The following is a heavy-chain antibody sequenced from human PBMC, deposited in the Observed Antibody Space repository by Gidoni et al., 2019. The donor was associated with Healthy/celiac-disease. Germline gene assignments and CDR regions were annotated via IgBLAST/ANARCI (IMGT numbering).Heavy chain of an antibody. D-gene: IGHD5-12*01. J-gene: IGHJ4*02. Sequence: EVQLLESGGGWVQPGGSLRPPGAASGVTCSSYAMRWVRQAPGKGRGGVSAISGSCGSTYSAASVKGRFTISRDNSKNTLFLQMHSLSAEDTAVYYCAKPPAYKVANGGDYWGQGTLVTVSS. CDR3: AKPPAYKVANGGDY. CDR1: GVTCSSYA. CDR2: ISGSCGST. V-gene: IGHV3-23*01.